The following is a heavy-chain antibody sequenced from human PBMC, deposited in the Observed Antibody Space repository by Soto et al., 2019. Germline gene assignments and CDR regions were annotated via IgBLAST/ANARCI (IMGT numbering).Heavy chain of an antibody. CDR1: GFSFRNYE. Sequence: GGTLRLSCVASGFSFRNYEMNWVRQAPGKGLEWLSYISSSGSTMYYADSVKGRFTISRDNAKNSLSLQINSLRAEDTALYYCTRRVKLAIDSWGQGTQVTVSS. J-gene: IGHJ4*02. CDR3: TRRVKLAIDS. V-gene: IGHV3-48*03. CDR2: ISSSGSTM. D-gene: IGHD6-13*01.